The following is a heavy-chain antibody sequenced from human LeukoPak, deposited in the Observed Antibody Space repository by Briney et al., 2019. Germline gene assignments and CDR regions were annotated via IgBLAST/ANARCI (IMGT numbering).Heavy chain of an antibody. J-gene: IGHJ4*02. V-gene: IGHV3-23*01. Sequence: GGSLRLSCAASGFTFSSYAMSWVRRAPGKGLEWVSAISGSGGSTYYADSVKGRFTTSRDNSKNTLYLQMNSLRAEDTAVYYCAKCYYDSSGYFDYWGQGTLVTVSS. CDR3: AKCYYDSSGYFDY. CDR1: GFTFSSYA. D-gene: IGHD3-22*01. CDR2: ISGSGGST.